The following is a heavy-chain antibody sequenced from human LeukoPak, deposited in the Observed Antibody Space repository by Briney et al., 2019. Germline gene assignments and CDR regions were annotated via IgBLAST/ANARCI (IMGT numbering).Heavy chain of an antibody. CDR1: GGSISSYY. CDR3: ARGAAGGYCSSTSCYNWFDP. D-gene: IGHD2-2*01. V-gene: IGHV4-59*01. J-gene: IGHJ5*02. CDR2: IYYSGST. Sequence: SETLSLTCTVSGGSISSYYWSWIRQPPGKGLEWIGYIYYSGSTNYNPSLKSRVTISVETSKNQFSLKLSSVTAADTAVYYCARGAAGGYCSSTSCYNWFDPWGQGTLVTVSS.